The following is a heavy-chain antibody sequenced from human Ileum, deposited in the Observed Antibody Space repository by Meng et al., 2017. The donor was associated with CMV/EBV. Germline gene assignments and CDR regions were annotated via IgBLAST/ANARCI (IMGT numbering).Heavy chain of an antibody. J-gene: IGHJ5*02. D-gene: IGHD2-8*01. Sequence: GSLRLSCTVSGGSISSYYWSWIRQPPGKGLEWIGYIYYSGSTNYNPSLKSRVTISVDTSKNQFSLKLSSVTAADTAVYYCARGRWCDNGVCTEDHNFFGPWGQGTLVTVSS. V-gene: IGHV4-59*01. CDR2: IYYSGST. CDR3: ARGRWCDNGVCTEDHNFFGP. CDR1: GGSISSYY.